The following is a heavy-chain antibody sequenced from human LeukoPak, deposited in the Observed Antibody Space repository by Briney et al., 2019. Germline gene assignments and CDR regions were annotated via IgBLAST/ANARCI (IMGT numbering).Heavy chain of an antibody. D-gene: IGHD3-10*01. CDR3: ARQETGSVGSY. CDR1: GYTLTEIS. J-gene: IGHJ4*02. V-gene: IGHV1-24*01. CDR2: FDPEDGET. Sequence: ASVKVSCKVSGYTLTEISMHWVRQAPGKGLEWVGGFDPEDGETIYAQKFQGRVTMTEDTSTDTVYMDLSSLRSEDTAVYYCARQETGSVGSYWGQGTLVTVSS.